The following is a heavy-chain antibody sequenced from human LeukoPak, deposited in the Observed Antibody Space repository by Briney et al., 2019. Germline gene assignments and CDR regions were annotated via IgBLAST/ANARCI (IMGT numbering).Heavy chain of an antibody. CDR3: ARGYQYYFDY. CDR1: GFIFSDHY. D-gene: IGHD3-16*02. J-gene: IGHJ4*02. CDR2: ISSSGSNI. V-gene: IGHV3-11*04. Sequence: PGGSLRLSCAASGFIFSDHYMSWIRQAPGKGLEWVSYISSSGSNIYYADSVKGRFTISRDNAKNSLYLQMNSLRAEDTAVYYCARGYQYYFDYWGQGTLVTVSS.